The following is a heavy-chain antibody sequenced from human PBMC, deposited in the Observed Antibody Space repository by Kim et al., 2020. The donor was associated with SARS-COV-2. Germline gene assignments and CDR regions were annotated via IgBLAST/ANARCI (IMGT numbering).Heavy chain of an antibody. Sequence: GGSLRLSCTASGFTFGDYVMNWVRQAPGKGLEWVGFIRTKTSGGTAEYAASVKGRIAISRDDSKTIAYLQMNSLKMKDTTVYYFTGIRETGSVPNYWGQGTLVTVSS. CDR1: GFTFGDYV. V-gene: IGHV3-49*04. CDR3: TGIRETGSVPNY. D-gene: IGHD3-9*01. CDR2: IRTKTSGGTA. J-gene: IGHJ4*02.